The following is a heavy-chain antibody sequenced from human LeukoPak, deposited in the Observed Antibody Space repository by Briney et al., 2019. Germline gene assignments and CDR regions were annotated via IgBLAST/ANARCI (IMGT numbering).Heavy chain of an antibody. Sequence: TSETLSLTCAVYGGSFSGYYWSWIRQPPGKGLEWIGEINHSGSTNYNPSLKSRVTISVDTSKNQFSLKLSSVTAADTAVYYCARGPRNDYGDNINLDYWGQGTLVTVSS. CDR1: GGSFSGYY. CDR3: ARGPRNDYGDNINLDY. D-gene: IGHD4-17*01. CDR2: INHSGST. J-gene: IGHJ4*02. V-gene: IGHV4-34*01.